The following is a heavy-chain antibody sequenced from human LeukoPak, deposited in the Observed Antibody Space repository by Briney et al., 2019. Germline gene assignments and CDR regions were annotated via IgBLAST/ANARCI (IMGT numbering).Heavy chain of an antibody. D-gene: IGHD1-26*01. Sequence: GGSLRLSCAASGFTFSSYSMNWVRQAPGKGLEWVSYISSSTTTTIYYADSVKGRFTISRDNAKNSLYLQINSLRAEDTAVFYCARSRSGSYFDYWGQGTLVTASS. CDR3: ARSRSGSYFDY. CDR1: GFTFSSYS. J-gene: IGHJ4*02. CDR2: ISSSTTTTI. V-gene: IGHV3-48*01.